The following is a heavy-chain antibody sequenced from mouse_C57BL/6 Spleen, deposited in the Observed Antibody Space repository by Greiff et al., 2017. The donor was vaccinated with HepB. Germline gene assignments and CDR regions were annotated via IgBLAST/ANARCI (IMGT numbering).Heavy chain of an antibody. J-gene: IGHJ2*01. CDR1: GYTFTSYW. CDR2: IHPNSGST. Sequence: QVQLQQPGAELVKPGASVKLSCKASGYTFTSYWMHWVKQRPGQGLEWIGMIHPNSGSTNYNEKFKSKATLTVDKSSSTAYMQLRSLTSEDSAVYYCAELTGTDFDYWGQGTTLTFSS. D-gene: IGHD4-1*01. CDR3: AELTGTDFDY. V-gene: IGHV1-64*01.